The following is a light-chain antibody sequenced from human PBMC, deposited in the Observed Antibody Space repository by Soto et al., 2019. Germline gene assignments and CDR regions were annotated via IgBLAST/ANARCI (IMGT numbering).Light chain of an antibody. CDR2: DAS. Sequence: DIGLTQSPATLSFSSGERATLSFRSSQSVSSYLARYQQKPGQAPRLLIYDASNRATGIPARFSGSGSGTDFTLTISSLEPEDFAVYYCQQRSNWPPITFGQGTRLEIK. J-gene: IGKJ5*01. CDR3: QQRSNWPPIT. V-gene: IGKV3-11*01. CDR1: QSVSSY.